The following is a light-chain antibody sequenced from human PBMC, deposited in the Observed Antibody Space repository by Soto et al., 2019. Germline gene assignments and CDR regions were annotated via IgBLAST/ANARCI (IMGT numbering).Light chain of an antibody. CDR3: QQLNSYPIT. CDR1: QGIGNA. CDR2: GAS. J-gene: IGKJ5*01. V-gene: IGKV1-13*02. Sequence: AIPMAQFPSSLCASGGERMTISCRANQGIGNALGWYQQKPGKPPKVLIYGASNLQSGVPSRFSGSGSGTDFTLTISSLQPEDFATYFCQQLNSYPITFGQGTRLEIK.